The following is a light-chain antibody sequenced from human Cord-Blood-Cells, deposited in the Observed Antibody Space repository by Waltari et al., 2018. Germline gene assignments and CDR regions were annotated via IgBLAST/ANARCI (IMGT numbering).Light chain of an antibody. J-gene: IGKJ2*01. CDR1: QSIRSY. CDR3: QQSYSTPYT. Sequence: DIQMTQFPSSLSASVGDRVTITCRASQSIRSYLNWYQQKPGKAPKLPIYAASSLQSGVPSRFSGSGSGTDFTLTISNLQPEDFATYYCQQSYSTPYTFGQGTKLEIK. V-gene: IGKV1-39*01. CDR2: AAS.